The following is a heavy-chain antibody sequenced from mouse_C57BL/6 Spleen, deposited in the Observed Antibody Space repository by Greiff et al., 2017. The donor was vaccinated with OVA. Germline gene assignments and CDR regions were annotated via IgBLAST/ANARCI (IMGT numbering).Heavy chain of an antibody. CDR2: IDPSDSYT. CDR1: GYTFTSYW. J-gene: IGHJ2*01. D-gene: IGHD1-1*01. V-gene: IGHV1-50*01. CDR3: ARAGGSSSFDY. Sequence: VQLQQSGAELVKPGASVKLSCKASGYTFTSYWMQWVKQRPGQGLEWIGEIDPSDSYTNYNQKFKGKATLTVDTSSSTAYMQLSSLTSEDSAVYYCARAGGSSSFDYWGQGTTLTVSS.